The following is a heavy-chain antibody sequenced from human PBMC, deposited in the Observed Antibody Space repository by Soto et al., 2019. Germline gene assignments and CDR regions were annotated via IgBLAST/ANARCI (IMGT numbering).Heavy chain of an antibody. D-gene: IGHD3-22*01. CDR1: GYSFTSYW. J-gene: IGHJ4*01. Sequence: PGESLKISCKGSGYSFTSYWISWVRQMPGKGLEWMGRIDPSASYTNYSPSFQGHVTISADKSISTAYLQWSSLKASDTAMYYCARQYFPNYYDISGYCTTPNFTHLAHATLFSVSS. CDR2: IDPSASYT. V-gene: IGHV5-10-1*01. CDR3: ARQYFPNYYDISGYCTTPNFTH.